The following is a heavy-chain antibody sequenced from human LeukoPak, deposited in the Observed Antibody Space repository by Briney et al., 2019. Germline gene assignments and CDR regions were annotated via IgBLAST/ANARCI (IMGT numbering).Heavy chain of an antibody. D-gene: IGHD3-22*01. CDR1: GYTFTSYG. V-gene: IGHV1-18*01. Sequence: ASVKLSCKASGYTFTSYGISWVRQAPGQGLEWMGWISAYNGNTNYAQKLQGRVTMTTDTSTSTDYMELRSLRSDDTAVYYCARRTGPRDSSLDYWGQGTLVTVSS. J-gene: IGHJ4*02. CDR3: ARRTGPRDSSLDY. CDR2: ISAYNGNT.